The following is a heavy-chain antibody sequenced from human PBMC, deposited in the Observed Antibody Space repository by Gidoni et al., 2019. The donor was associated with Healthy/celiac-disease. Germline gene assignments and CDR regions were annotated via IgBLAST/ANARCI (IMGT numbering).Heavy chain of an antibody. D-gene: IGHD3-22*01. CDR1: GGSISRSSYY. V-gene: IGHV4-39*01. CDR3: ARQGAYYYDSSGYYSHY. J-gene: IGHJ4*02. Sequence: QLQLQESGPGLVKPSEPLSLTCTVSGGSISRSSYYWGWIRQPPGKGLEWIGSIYYSGSTYYNPSLKSRVTISVDTSKNQFSLKLSSVTAADTAVYYCARQGAYYYDSSGYYSHYWGQGTLVTVSS. CDR2: IYYSGST.